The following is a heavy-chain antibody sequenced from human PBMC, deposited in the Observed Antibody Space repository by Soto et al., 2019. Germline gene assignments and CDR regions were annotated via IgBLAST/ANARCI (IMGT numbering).Heavy chain of an antibody. Sequence: QVQLQESGPGLVKPSQTLSLTCTVSGGSINSGGYYWNWTRQHPGKGLEWIGYIYYSGSTYYNPSLKSRVTIAVDTSKNQVALKLTSVTAADTAVYYCARSVFPWGQGTLVTVSS. J-gene: IGHJ5*02. CDR2: IYYSGST. CDR1: GGSINSGGYY. V-gene: IGHV4-31*03. CDR3: ARSVFP.